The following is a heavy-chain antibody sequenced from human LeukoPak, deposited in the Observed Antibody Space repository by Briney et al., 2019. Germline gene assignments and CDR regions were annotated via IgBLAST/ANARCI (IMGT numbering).Heavy chain of an antibody. CDR2: INPSGGST. J-gene: IGHJ3*02. V-gene: IGHV1-46*03. Sequence: ASVKVSCKASGYTFTNYYMHWVRQAPGQGLEWMGIINPSGGSTSYAQKFQGRVTMTRDTSTSTVYMELSSLRSEDTAVYYCARDLRELPRADAFDIWGQGTMVTVSS. D-gene: IGHD1-26*01. CDR3: ARDLRELPRADAFDI. CDR1: GYTFTNYY.